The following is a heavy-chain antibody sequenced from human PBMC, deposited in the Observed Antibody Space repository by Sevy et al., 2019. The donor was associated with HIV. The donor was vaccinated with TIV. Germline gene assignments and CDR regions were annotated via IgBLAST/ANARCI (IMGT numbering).Heavy chain of an antibody. CDR3: ARDCIGGSYSWFDP. V-gene: IGHV3-20*04. CDR1: GFTFDDYG. CDR2: INWNGGST. Sequence: GGSLRLSCAASGFTFDDYGMSWVRQAPGKGLEWVSGINWNGGSTGYADSVKGRFTISRDNAKNSLYLQMNSLRAEDTALYYCARDCIGGSYSWFDPWGQGTLVTVSS. D-gene: IGHD1-26*01. J-gene: IGHJ5*02.